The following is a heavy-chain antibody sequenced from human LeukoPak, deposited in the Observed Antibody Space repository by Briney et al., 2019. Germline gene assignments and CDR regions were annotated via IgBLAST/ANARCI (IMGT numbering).Heavy chain of an antibody. CDR3: AASLPNIVVVPATKGPFGY. CDR1: GFTFSSYT. D-gene: IGHD2-2*01. V-gene: IGHV3-23*01. Sequence: QPXGSLRLSCAASGFTFSSYTMSWVRQAPGKGLEWVSGVSGSGGNIHYADSVKGRFTISRDNSKNTLYLQMNSLRAEDTAVYYCAASLPNIVVVPATKGPFGYWGQGALVTVSS. CDR2: VSGSGGNI. J-gene: IGHJ4*02.